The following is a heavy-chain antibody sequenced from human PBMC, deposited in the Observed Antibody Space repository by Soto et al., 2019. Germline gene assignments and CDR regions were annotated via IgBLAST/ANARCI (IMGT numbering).Heavy chain of an antibody. D-gene: IGHD3-16*01. CDR1: GFTFSTYW. CDR3: ARDLGGSHDY. Sequence: QAGGSLRLSCAASGFTFSTYWMHWVRQAPGKGLVWVSRIKTDGSVTTYADSVKGRFTISRDNAKNTLYLQMNTLRAEDTAVYYCARDLGGSHDYWGRGTLVTVSS. J-gene: IGHJ4*02. V-gene: IGHV3-74*01. CDR2: IKTDGSVT.